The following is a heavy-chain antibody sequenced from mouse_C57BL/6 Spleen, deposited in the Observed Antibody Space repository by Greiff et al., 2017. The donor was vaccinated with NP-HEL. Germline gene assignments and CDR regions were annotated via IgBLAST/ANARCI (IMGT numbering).Heavy chain of an antibody. J-gene: IGHJ2*01. V-gene: IGHV2-9-1*01. D-gene: IGHD3-2*02. CDR1: GFSLTSYA. Sequence: QVQLKQSGPGLVAPSQRLSITCTVSGFSLTSYAISWVRQPPGKGLEWLGVIWTGGGTNYNSALKSRLSISKDNSKSQVFLKMNSLQTDDTARYYCARNREDSSGSLGYWGQGTTLTVSS. CDR2: IWTGGGT. CDR3: ARNREDSSGSLGY.